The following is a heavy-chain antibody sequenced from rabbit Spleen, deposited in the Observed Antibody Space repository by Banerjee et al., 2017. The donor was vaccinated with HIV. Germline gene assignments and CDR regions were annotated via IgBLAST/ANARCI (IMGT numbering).Heavy chain of an antibody. CDR3: ARDTGSSFSSYGMDL. CDR2: IAGSSSGFS. Sequence: QEQLVESGGGLVKPEGSLALTCKASGFSFSSSDYICWVRQAPGKGLEWISCIAGSSSGFSYSATWAKGRFTISKTSSTTVTLRMTSLTAADTATYFCARDTGSSFSSYGMDLWGPGTLVTVS. V-gene: IGHV1S45*01. J-gene: IGHJ6*01. D-gene: IGHD8-1*01. CDR1: GFSFSSSDY.